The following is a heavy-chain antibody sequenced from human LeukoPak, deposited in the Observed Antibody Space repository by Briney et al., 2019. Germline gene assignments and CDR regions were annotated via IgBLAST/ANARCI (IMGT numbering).Heavy chain of an antibody. CDR2: TYYRSKWYK. CDR1: GDSVSSNSAT. Sequence: SQTLSLTCAISGDSVSSNSATWNWIRQSPSRGLEWLGRTYYRSKWYKYYAVSVKGRITINPDTSKNQFSLQLLSVTSEDTAVYYCARAPDDLLRGRAFDIWGQGTTVTVS. V-gene: IGHV6-1*01. CDR3: ARAPDDLLRGRAFDI. D-gene: IGHD2-15*01. J-gene: IGHJ3*02.